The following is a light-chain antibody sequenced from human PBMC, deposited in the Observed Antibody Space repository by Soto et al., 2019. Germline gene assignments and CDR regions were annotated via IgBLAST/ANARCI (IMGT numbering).Light chain of an antibody. CDR1: NSNIGSNT. J-gene: IGLJ1*01. CDR2: YDN. Sequence: QAVLTQPPAASGTPGHRVTISCSGSNSNIGSNTVNWYQQLPGTAPKLLIYYDNLRPSGVPDRISGSKSGTSASLAISGLQSEDEADYYCAAWDDSLNGRVFGTGTKVTV. CDR3: AAWDDSLNGRV. V-gene: IGLV1-44*01.